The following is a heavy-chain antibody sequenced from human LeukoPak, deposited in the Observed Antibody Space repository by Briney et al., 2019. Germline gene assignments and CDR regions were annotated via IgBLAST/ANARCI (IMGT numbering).Heavy chain of an antibody. J-gene: IGHJ4*02. CDR2: ISAYNGNT. D-gene: IGHD6-19*01. CDR1: GYTFTSYG. Sequence: GASVKVSCKASGYTFTSYGISWVRQAPGQGLEWMGWISAYNGNTNYAQKLQGRVTMTSDTSTSTAYMELRSLRSDDTAVYYCSRETRYSSGCYSGRPGDYFDYWGQGTLVTVSS. V-gene: IGHV1-18*01. CDR3: SRETRYSSGCYSGRPGDYFDY.